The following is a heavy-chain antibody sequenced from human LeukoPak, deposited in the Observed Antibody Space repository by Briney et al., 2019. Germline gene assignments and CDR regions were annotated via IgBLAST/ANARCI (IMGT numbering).Heavy chain of an antibody. CDR1: GGSISSYY. J-gene: IGHJ4*02. CDR3: AKDDRLGSAHFDY. V-gene: IGHV4-59*12. CDR2: IFYSGST. Sequence: TSETLSLTCTVSGGSISSYYWSWIRQPPGKGLEWIGYIFYSGSTNYNPSLKSRVTISVDTSKNQISLKLSSVTAADTAVYYCAKDDRLGSAHFDYWGQGTLVTVSS. D-gene: IGHD2-15*01.